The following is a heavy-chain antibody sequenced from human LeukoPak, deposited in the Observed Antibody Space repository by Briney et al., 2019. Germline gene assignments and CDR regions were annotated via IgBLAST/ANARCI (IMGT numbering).Heavy chain of an antibody. CDR2: ISGSGGST. CDR3: AKGIAAAGYYFDY. V-gene: IGHV3-23*01. D-gene: IGHD6-13*01. Sequence: PGGSLRLSCAASGFTFSSYAMSWARQAPGKGLEWVSAISGSGGSTYYADSVKGRFTISRDNSKNTLYLQMNSLRAEDTAVYYCAKGIAAAGYYFDYWGQGTLVTVSS. CDR1: GFTFSSYA. J-gene: IGHJ4*02.